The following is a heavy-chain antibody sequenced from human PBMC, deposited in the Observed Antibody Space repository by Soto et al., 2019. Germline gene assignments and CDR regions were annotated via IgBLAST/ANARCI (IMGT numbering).Heavy chain of an antibody. J-gene: IGHJ4*02. D-gene: IGHD3-3*01. CDR2: IKQDGSEK. Sequence: GGSLRLSCAASGFTFSSYWMSWVRQAPGKGLEWVANIKQDGSEKYYVDSVKGRFTISRDNAKNSLYLQMNSLRAEDTAVYYCASHYDFWSGPLDYWGQGTLVTVSS. V-gene: IGHV3-7*03. CDR1: GFTFSSYW. CDR3: ASHYDFWSGPLDY.